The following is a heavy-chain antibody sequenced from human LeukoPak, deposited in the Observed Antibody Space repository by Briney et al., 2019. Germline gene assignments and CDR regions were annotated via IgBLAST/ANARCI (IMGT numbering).Heavy chain of an antibody. V-gene: IGHV3-23*01. D-gene: IGHD6-13*01. CDR1: GFTFSSYA. CDR2: ISGSGGST. CDR3: AKDWRSSWYGRWFDP. J-gene: IGHJ5*02. Sequence: GGSLRLSCAASGFTFSSYAMSWVRQAPGKGLEWVSAISGSGGSTYYADSVKGRFTISRDNSKNTLYLQMNSLRAEDTAVYYCAKDWRSSWYGRWFDPWGQGTLVTVSS.